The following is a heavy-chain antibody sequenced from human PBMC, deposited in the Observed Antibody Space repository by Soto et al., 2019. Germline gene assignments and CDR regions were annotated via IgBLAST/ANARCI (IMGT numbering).Heavy chain of an antibody. CDR3: ARDLRYYDFWSGVDAFDI. Sequence: GGSLRLSCAASGFTFSSYSMNWVRQAPGKGLEWVSSISSSSSYIYYADSVKGRFTISRDNAKNSLYLQMNSLGAEDTAVYYCARDLRYYDFWSGVDAFDIWGQGTMVTVSS. CDR1: GFTFSSYS. CDR2: ISSSSSYI. D-gene: IGHD3-3*01. V-gene: IGHV3-21*01. J-gene: IGHJ3*02.